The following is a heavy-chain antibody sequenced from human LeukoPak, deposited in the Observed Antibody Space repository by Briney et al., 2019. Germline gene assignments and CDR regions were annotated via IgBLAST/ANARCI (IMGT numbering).Heavy chain of an antibody. Sequence: PSETLSLTCAVYGGSFSGYYWSWIRQPPGKGLEWIGEINHSGSTNYNPSLKSRVTISVDTSKNQFSLKLSSVTAADTAVYYCARIRHYYDFWSGPYNWFDPWGQGTLVTVSS. J-gene: IGHJ5*02. V-gene: IGHV4-34*01. CDR1: GGSFSGYY. CDR3: ARIRHYYDFWSGPYNWFDP. D-gene: IGHD3-3*01. CDR2: INHSGST.